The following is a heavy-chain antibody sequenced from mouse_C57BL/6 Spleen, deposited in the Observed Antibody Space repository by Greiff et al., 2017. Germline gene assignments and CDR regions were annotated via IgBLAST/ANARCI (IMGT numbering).Heavy chain of an antibody. CDR3: AREGKLYYDYDGYAMDY. V-gene: IGHV1-19*01. D-gene: IGHD2-4*01. CDR1: GYTFTDYY. CDR2: INPYNGGT. Sequence: EVKLQESGPVLVKPGASVKMSCKASGYTFTDYYMNWVKQSHGKSLEWIGVINPYNGGTSYNQKFKGKATLTVDKSSSTAYMELNSLTSEDSAVYYCAREGKLYYDYDGYAMDYWGQGTSVTVSS. J-gene: IGHJ4*01.